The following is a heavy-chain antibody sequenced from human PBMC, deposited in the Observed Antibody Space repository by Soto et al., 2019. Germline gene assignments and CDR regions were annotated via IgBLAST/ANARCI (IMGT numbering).Heavy chain of an antibody. Sequence: ASVKVSCKVSGYTLTELAMHWGRQAPGKGLEWMGWISAYNGNTNYAQKLQGRVTMTTDTSTSTAYMELRSLRSDDTAVYYCARGFGDIDTNSFHYWGQGTLVTVSS. CDR3: ARGFGDIDTNSFHY. D-gene: IGHD2-15*01. CDR1: GYTLTELA. CDR2: ISAYNGNT. V-gene: IGHV1-18*01. J-gene: IGHJ4*02.